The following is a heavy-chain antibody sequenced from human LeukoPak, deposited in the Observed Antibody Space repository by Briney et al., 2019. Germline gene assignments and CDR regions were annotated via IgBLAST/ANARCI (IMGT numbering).Heavy chain of an antibody. CDR1: GGSISSGGYS. V-gene: IGHV4-30-2*01. CDR3: ARDYYDSSGYSGYFDY. D-gene: IGHD3-22*01. J-gene: IGHJ4*02. Sequence: SETLSLTCAVSGGSISSGGYSWIWIRQPPGKGLEWIGYIYHSGGTYYNSSLKSRVTISVDRSKKQFSLKLSSVTAADTAVYYCARDYYDSSGYSGYFDYWGQGTLVTVSS. CDR2: IYHSGGT.